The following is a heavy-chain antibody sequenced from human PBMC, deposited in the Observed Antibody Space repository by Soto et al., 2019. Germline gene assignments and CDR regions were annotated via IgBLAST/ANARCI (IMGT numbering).Heavy chain of an antibody. D-gene: IGHD5-18*01. J-gene: IGHJ6*02. Sequence: ASVKVSCKASGYTFTGYYMHWVRQAPGQGLEWMGWINPNSGGTNYAQKFQGRVTMTRDTSISAAYMELSRLRSDDTAVYYCAREGDTAMVKSLYYYYYGMDVWGQGTTVTVSS. CDR1: GYTFTGYY. CDR3: AREGDTAMVKSLYYYYYGMDV. CDR2: INPNSGGT. V-gene: IGHV1-2*02.